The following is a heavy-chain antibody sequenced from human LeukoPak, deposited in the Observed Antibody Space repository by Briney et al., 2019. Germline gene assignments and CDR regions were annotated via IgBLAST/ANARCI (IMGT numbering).Heavy chain of an antibody. V-gene: IGHV3-23*01. CDR3: AKGRKGIAVWFGWFDP. CDR2: ISGSGGST. D-gene: IGHD6-19*01. J-gene: IGHJ5*02. CDR1: GFTFSSYA. Sequence: GGSLRLSCAASGFTFSSYAMRWVRQAPGKGLEWVSAISGSGGSTYYADSVKGRFTISRDNSKNTLYLQMNSLRAEDTAVYYCAKGRKGIAVWFGWFDPWGQGTLVTVSS.